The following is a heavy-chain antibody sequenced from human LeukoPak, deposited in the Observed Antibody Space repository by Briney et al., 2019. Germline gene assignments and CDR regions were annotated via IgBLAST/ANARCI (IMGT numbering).Heavy chain of an antibody. D-gene: IGHD5-18*01. CDR2: INAGNGKT. J-gene: IGHJ5*02. CDR1: GYTFTSYA. Sequence: ASVKVSCKASGYTFTSYAMHWVRQAPGQRLEWMGWINAGNGKTKYSQKFQGRVTVTRETAANTAYLELSSLRSDDTAVYYCARVDTVMTHWFDPWGQGTLVTVSS. CDR3: ARVDTVMTHWFDP. V-gene: IGHV1-3*01.